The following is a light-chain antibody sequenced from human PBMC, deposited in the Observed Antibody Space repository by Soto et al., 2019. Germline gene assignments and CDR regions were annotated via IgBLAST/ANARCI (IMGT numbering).Light chain of an antibody. CDR3: GAHAGSNTWV. V-gene: IGLV2-8*01. J-gene: IGLJ3*02. CDR2: EVS. CDR1: SSDIGDYNY. Sequence: QSALTQPPSASGSLGQSVTISCTGTSSDIGDYNYVSWYQQHAGKAPKLMIYEVSQRPSGVPDRFSGSKSGNTASLTVSGLQAEDEADYYCGAHAGSNTWVFGGGTKVTVL.